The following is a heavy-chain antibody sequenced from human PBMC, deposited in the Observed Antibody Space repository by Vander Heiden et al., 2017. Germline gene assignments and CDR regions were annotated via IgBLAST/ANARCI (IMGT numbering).Heavy chain of an antibody. CDR2: IKQDGSEK. D-gene: IGHD5-12*01. Sequence: MSWVRQAPGKGLEWVANIKQDGSEKNYVDSVKGRFTISRDSANNSLYLQMNSLRAEDTAVYYCARGRWLQVNWGQGTLVTVSS. J-gene: IGHJ4*02. V-gene: IGHV3-7*01. CDR3: ARGRWLQVN.